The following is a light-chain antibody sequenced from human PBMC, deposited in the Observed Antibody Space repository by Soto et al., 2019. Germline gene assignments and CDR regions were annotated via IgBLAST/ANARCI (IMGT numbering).Light chain of an antibody. V-gene: IGLV2-14*03. CDR3: SSYTSSNTYV. CDR2: NVS. J-gene: IGLJ1*01. CDR1: SSDVGGYNS. Sequence: QSALTQPASVSGSPGQSIAISCTGTSSDVGGYNSVSWYQQHPGKAPKLMIYNVSNRLSGVSDRFSGSKSGNTASLTISGLQAEDEADYYCSSYTSSNTYVFGTGTKVTVL.